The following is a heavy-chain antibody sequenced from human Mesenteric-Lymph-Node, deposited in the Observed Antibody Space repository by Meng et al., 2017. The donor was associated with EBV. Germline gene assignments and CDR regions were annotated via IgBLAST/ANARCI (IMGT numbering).Heavy chain of an antibody. Sequence: EGQLVEVGGGVVQPGGSLRLSCAASGFTLSREAWMNWVRQAPGMGLEWVGRIKITTDGATTDYAEPVKGRFTISRDDSENTLYLQMDSLETEDTAVYYCTATNFDYWGQGTLVTVSS. CDR1: GFTLSREAW. J-gene: IGHJ4*02. CDR3: TATNFDY. CDR2: IKITTDGATT. V-gene: IGHV3-15*01.